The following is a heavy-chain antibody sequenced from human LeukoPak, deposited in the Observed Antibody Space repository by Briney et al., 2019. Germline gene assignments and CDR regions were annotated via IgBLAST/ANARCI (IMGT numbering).Heavy chain of an antibody. Sequence: SETLSLTCAVSGYSISSGYYWGWIRQPPRKRLEWIAAIHQSGTTYSNPSLRSRVTISVDTSENQFSLKLSSVTAADAAVYYCARDVSGSYDYWGQGTLVTVSS. CDR1: GYSISSGYY. V-gene: IGHV4-38-2*02. D-gene: IGHD1-26*01. J-gene: IGHJ4*02. CDR3: ARDVSGSYDY. CDR2: IHQSGTT.